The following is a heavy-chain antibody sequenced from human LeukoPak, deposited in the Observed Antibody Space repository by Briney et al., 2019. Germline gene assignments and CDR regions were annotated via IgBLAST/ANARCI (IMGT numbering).Heavy chain of an antibody. CDR3: ARDPPYGDYGSWFDL. D-gene: IGHD4-17*01. V-gene: IGHV1-2*02. J-gene: IGHJ5*02. CDR2: INPNSGGT. Sequence: GASVKVSCKASGYTFTGYYMHWVRQAPGQGLEWMGWINPNSGGTNYAQKFQGRVTMTRDTSISTAYMEPSMLRSDDTAVYYCARDPPYGDYGSWFDLWGQGTLVTVSS. CDR1: GYTFTGYY.